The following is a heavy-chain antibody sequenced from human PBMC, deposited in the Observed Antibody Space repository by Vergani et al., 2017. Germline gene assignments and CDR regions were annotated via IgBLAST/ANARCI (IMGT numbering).Heavy chain of an antibody. Sequence: EVQLVESGGGLVQPGRSLRLSCAASGFTFDDYAMHWVRQAPGKGLEWVAGISWNSGSIGYADSVKGRFTISRDNAKNSLYLQMNSLRAEDTALYYCAKDIVAPLVDGYHCFDYWGQGSLVTVSS. CDR1: GFTFDDYA. CDR2: ISWNSGSI. V-gene: IGHV3-9*01. D-gene: IGHD5-24*01. J-gene: IGHJ4*02. CDR3: AKDIVAPLVDGYHCFDY.